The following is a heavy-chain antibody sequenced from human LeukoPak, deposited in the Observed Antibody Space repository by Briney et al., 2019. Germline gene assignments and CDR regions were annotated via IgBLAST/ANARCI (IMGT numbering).Heavy chain of an antibody. D-gene: IGHD3-22*01. Sequence: GGSLRLSCAASGFTVSSNYMSWVRQAPGKGLEWVSVIYSGGSTYYADSVKGRFTISRDNSKNTLYLQMNSLRAEDTAVYYCARSRYYDSSGYYSPPSFFDYWGQGTLVTVSS. V-gene: IGHV3-66*01. J-gene: IGHJ4*02. CDR3: ARSRYYDSSGYYSPPSFFDY. CDR1: GFTVSSNY. CDR2: IYSGGST.